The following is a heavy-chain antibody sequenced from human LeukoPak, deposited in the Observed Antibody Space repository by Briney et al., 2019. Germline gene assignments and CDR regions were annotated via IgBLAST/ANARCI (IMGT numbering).Heavy chain of an antibody. CDR1: GFTFSNYA. D-gene: IGHD3-22*01. CDR2: ISGSGGSA. CDR3: AKDDNYYESSGYPVAAY. Sequence: GGSLRLSCAAPGFTFSNYAMGWVRQAPGKGLEWVSAISGSGGSADYTDSVKGRFTISRDNSKNTLFLQMNSLRVEDTAVYYCAKDDNYYESSGYPVAAYWGQGTLVTVSS. V-gene: IGHV3-23*01. J-gene: IGHJ4*02.